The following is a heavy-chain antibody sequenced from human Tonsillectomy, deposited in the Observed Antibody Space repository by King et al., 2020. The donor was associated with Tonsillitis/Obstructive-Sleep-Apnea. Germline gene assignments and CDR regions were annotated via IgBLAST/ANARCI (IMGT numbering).Heavy chain of an antibody. V-gene: IGHV4-59*01. Sequence: MQLQESGPGLVKPSETLSLTCTVSGGSISSYYWSWIRQPPGKGLEWIGYIYYSGSTNYNPSLKSRVTISVDTSKNQFSLKLSSVTAADTAVYYCARDTSGYSNHFDYWGQGTLVTVSS. CDR3: ARDTSGYSNHFDY. D-gene: IGHD4-11*01. J-gene: IGHJ4*02. CDR2: IYYSGST. CDR1: GGSISSYY.